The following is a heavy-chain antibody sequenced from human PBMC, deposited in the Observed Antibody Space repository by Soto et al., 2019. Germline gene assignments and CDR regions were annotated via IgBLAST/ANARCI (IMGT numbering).Heavy chain of an antibody. V-gene: IGHV3-33*01. Sequence: SLRLSCAASGFTLRRYGMHWVRQAPGKGLEWVAVICFDGINKNYADSVKGRFTVSKDNSKNTLYLQMDGLGAEDTAVYYCARAYDTSGHPYFDYWGQGTLVTVSS. D-gene: IGHD3-22*01. CDR3: ARAYDTSGHPYFDY. J-gene: IGHJ4*02. CDR1: GFTLRRYG. CDR2: ICFDGINK.